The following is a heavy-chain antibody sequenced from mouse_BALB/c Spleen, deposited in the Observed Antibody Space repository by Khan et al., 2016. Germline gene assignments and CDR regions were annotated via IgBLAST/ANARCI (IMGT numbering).Heavy chain of an antibody. CDR2: IYPGNSDT. D-gene: IGHD1-1*01. CDR1: GYTFTSYW. CDR3: TNNYYGLCFDY. Sequence: VQLKQSGTVLARPGASVKMSCKASGYTFTSYWMHWVKQRPGQGLEWIGAIYPGNSDTSYNQKFKGKAKLTAVTSTSTAYMELSSLTNEDSAVYYCTNNYYGLCFDYWGQGTTLTVSS. J-gene: IGHJ2*01. V-gene: IGHV1-5*01.